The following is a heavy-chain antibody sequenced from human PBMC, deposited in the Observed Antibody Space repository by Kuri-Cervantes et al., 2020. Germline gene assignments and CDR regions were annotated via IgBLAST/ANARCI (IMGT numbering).Heavy chain of an antibody. CDR2: ISSSSSTI. CDR1: GFTFSSYG. CDR3: AKDSTVTAYYYYYGMDV. V-gene: IGHV3-48*02. Sequence: GESLKISCAASGFTFSSYGMHWVRQAPGKGLEWVSYISSSSSTIYYADSVKGRFTISRDNAKNSLYLQMNSLRDEDTAVYYCAKDSTVTAYYYYYGMDVWGQGTTVTVSS. J-gene: IGHJ6*02. D-gene: IGHD4-17*01.